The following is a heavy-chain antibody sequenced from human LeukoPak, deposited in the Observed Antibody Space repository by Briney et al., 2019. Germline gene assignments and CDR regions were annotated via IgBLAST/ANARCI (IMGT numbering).Heavy chain of an antibody. CDR1: GFSFTNYC. D-gene: IGHD6-19*01. CDR2: IKQNARDT. V-gene: IGHV3-7*03. Sequence: QPGGSLRLSCAASGFSFTNYCMHWVRQTPGKGLEWVANIKQNARDTYYVDSVKGRFIISRDNVKNSLYLHLNSLRAEDTAVYYCVRDPHEGGNGWYYFDFWGQGTLVTVSS. CDR3: VRDPHEGGNGWYYFDF. J-gene: IGHJ4*02.